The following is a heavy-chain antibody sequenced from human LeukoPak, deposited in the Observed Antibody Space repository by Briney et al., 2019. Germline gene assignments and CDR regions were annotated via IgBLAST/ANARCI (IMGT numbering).Heavy chain of an antibody. CDR3: ARERTDFGSLRGDFDY. CDR1: GFTFSSYW. D-gene: IGHD1-26*01. V-gene: IGHV3-7*01. Sequence: GSLRLSCAASGFTFSSYWMSWVRQAPGKGLEWVANIKQDGSEKYYVDSVKGRFTISRDNAKNSLYLQMNSLRAEDTAVYYCARERTDFGSLRGDFDYWGQGTLVTVSS. CDR2: IKQDGSEK. J-gene: IGHJ4*02.